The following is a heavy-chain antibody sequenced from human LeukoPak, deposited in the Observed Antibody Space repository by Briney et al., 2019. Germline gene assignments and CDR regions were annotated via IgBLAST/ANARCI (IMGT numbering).Heavy chain of an antibody. D-gene: IGHD3-9*01. CDR2: IKQDGSEK. J-gene: IGHJ4*02. CDR3: ARESRGYNILTGYYTQLDY. CDR1: GSTFSSYW. V-gene: IGHV3-7*01. Sequence: PGGSLRLSCAASGSTFSSYWMSWVRQAPGKGLEWVANIKQDGSEKYYVDSVKGRFSISRDNAENSVSLQMSSLRGEDTAVYYCARESRGYNILTGYYTQLDYWGQGTRVTVSS.